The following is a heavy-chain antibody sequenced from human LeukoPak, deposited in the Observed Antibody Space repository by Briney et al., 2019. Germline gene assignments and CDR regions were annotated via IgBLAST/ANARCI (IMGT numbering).Heavy chain of an antibody. CDR3: ARGRVLRFLEWLSPSDY. CDR2: ISYDGSNK. V-gene: IGHV3-30-3*01. CDR1: GFTFSSYA. J-gene: IGHJ4*02. D-gene: IGHD3-3*01. Sequence: GGSLRLSCAASGFTFSSYAMHWVRQAPGKGLEWVAVISYDGSNKYYADSVKGRFTISRDNSKNTLYLQMHSLRAEDTAVYYCARGRVLRFLEWLSPSDYWGQGTLVTVSS.